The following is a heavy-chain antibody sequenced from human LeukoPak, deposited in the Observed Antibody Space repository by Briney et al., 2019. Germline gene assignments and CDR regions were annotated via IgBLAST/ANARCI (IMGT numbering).Heavy chain of an antibody. CDR3: ASSRIAAAGGDYFDY. Sequence: GGSLRLSCAASGFTFSSYGMNWVRQAPGKGLEWVSYISSSSNIMNYADSVKGRFTTSRDNAKNSLYLQMNSLRAEDTAVYYCASSRIAAAGGDYFDYWGQGTLVTVSS. CDR1: GFTFSSYG. V-gene: IGHV3-48*04. J-gene: IGHJ4*02. D-gene: IGHD6-13*01. CDR2: ISSSSNIM.